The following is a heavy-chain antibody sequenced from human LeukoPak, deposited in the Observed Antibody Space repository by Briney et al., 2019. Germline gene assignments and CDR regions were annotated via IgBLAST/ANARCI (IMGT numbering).Heavy chain of an antibody. CDR1: GFTFSSYS. CDR2: ISSSSSYI. J-gene: IGHJ4*02. D-gene: IGHD2-2*01. CDR3: ARGDCSSTSCRPYYFDY. Sequence: GGSLRLSCAASGFTFSSYSMNWVRQAPGKGLEWVSSISSSSSYIYYADSVKGRFTISRDNAKNSLYLQMNSLSAEDTAVYYCARGDCSSTSCRPYYFDYWGQGTLVTVSS. V-gene: IGHV3-21*01.